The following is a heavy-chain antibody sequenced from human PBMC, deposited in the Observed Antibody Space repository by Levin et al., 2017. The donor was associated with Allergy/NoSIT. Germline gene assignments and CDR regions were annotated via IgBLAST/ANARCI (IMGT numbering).Heavy chain of an antibody. CDR3: ARHRFTMNIHDGFDI. CDR1: GFTFDDYG. J-gene: IGHJ3*02. V-gene: IGHV3-20*01. Sequence: RHGESLKISCAASGFTFDDYGMSWVRQAPGKGLEWVSGINWNGGSTGYADSVKGRLTISRDNAKNSLYLQMNSLRAEDTALYHCARHRFTMNIHDGFDIWGQGTMLIVSS. D-gene: IGHD2/OR15-2a*01. CDR2: INWNGGST.